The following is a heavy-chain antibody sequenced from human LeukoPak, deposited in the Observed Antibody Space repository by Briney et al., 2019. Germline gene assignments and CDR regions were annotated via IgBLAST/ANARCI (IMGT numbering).Heavy chain of an antibody. CDR2: IYYSGST. Sequence: SETLSLTCAVSGGSISSGGYYWSWIRQHPGKGLEWIGYIYYSGSTYYNPSLKSRVTISVDTSKNQFSLKLSSVTAADTAVYYCATRIYGDYAYFDYWGQGTLVTVSS. V-gene: IGHV4-31*11. J-gene: IGHJ4*02. D-gene: IGHD4-17*01. CDR3: ATRIYGDYAYFDY. CDR1: GGSISSGGYY.